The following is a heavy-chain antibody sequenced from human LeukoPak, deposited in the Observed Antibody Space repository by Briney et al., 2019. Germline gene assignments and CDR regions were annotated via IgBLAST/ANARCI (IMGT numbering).Heavy chain of an antibody. CDR2: ISGSGSNT. CDR3: ARAGSIRFDY. Sequence: GGSLRLSCAASGFTFSTYAMNWVRQAPGKGLEWVSAISGSGSNTYYADSVKGRFTISRDNSKNTLYLQMNSLRAEDTAVYYCARAGSIRFDYWGQGTQVTVSS. D-gene: IGHD1-26*01. J-gene: IGHJ4*02. CDR1: GFTFSTYA. V-gene: IGHV3-23*01.